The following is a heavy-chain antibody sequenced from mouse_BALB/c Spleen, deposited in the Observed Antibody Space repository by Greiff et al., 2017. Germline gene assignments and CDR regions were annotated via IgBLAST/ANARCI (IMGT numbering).Heavy chain of an antibody. Sequence: EVQLQQSGPELVKPGASVKISCKASGYSFTGYYMHWVKQSHVKSLEWIGRINPYNGATSYNQNFKDKASLTVDKSSSTAYMELHSLTSEDSAVYYCARGGTTVVAPNYYAMDYWGQGTSVTVSS. CDR1: GYSFTGYY. CDR3: ARGGTTVVAPNYYAMDY. CDR2: INPYNGAT. V-gene: IGHV1-31*01. J-gene: IGHJ4*01. D-gene: IGHD1-1*01.